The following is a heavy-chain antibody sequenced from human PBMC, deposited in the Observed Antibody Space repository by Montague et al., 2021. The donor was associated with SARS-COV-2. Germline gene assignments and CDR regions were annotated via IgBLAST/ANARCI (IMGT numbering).Heavy chain of an antibody. CDR3: AGELGYCSSTTCFHFDY. Sequence: SETLSLTCTVSGGSINSSSYYWGWIRQPPGKGLEWIGSIYSGSTYYNPSLKSRVTISVDTSKNQFSLKLSSVTAADTAVFYCAGELGYCSSTTCFHFDYWGQGTLVTVSS. J-gene: IGHJ4*02. D-gene: IGHD2-2*01. V-gene: IGHV4-39*07. CDR1: GGSINSSSYY. CDR2: IYSGST.